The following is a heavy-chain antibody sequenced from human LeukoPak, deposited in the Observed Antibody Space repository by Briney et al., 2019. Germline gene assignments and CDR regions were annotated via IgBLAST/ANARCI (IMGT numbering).Heavy chain of an antibody. Sequence: GSLRLSCAASGFYFANYAMSWVRQAPGKGLEWIGSIYYSGSTYYNPSLKSRVTISVDTSKNQFSLKLRSVTAADTAVYYCARINCGGDCRGYYYKYYMDVWGKGTTVTISS. D-gene: IGHD2-21*02. CDR3: ARINCGGDCRGYYYKYYMDV. CDR1: GFYFANYA. V-gene: IGHV4-38-2*01. CDR2: IYYSGST. J-gene: IGHJ6*03.